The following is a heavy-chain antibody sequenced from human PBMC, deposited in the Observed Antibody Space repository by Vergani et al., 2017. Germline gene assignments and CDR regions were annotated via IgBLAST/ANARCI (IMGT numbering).Heavy chain of an antibody. V-gene: IGHV4-39*02. Sequence: QLQLQESGPGLVKPSETLSLSCRVSGDSISRSHYYWGFIRQPPGNGLEWIGSISSSGSHYYNPTLKSRLTFSVDTSNNHFSRRLKSVTATDTGRYYWARLVGPSAIADGYHVWGQGTMVTV. CDR1: GDSISRSHYY. CDR3: ARLVGPSAIADGYHV. D-gene: IGHD6-13*01. J-gene: IGHJ3*01. CDR2: ISSSGSH.